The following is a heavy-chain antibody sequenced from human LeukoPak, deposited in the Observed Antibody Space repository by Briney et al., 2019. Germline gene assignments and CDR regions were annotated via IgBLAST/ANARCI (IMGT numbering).Heavy chain of an antibody. V-gene: IGHV3-7*01. J-gene: IGHJ4*02. D-gene: IGHD3-10*01. CDR3: AREITYYYDSGSGYFDN. Sequence: GGSLRLSCAASGFTFSSYWMNWVRQAPGKGLEWVANIKQDGSEKYYVDSVKGRFTISRDNAKNSLYLQMNSLRAEDTAVYYCAREITYYYDSGSGYFDNWGQGTLVTVSS. CDR1: GFTFSSYW. CDR2: IKQDGSEK.